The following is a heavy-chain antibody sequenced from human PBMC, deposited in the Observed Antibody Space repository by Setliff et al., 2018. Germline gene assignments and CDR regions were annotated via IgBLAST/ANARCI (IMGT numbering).Heavy chain of an antibody. Sequence: GASVKVSCKASGGTFSSYAISWVRQAPGQGLEWMGGIIPIFGTANYAQKFQGRVTITADESTSTAYMELSSLRSDDTAVYYCATSVSWIQLVLYPQGHPEPFDYWGQGTLVTVSS. J-gene: IGHJ4*02. CDR1: GGTFSSYA. CDR3: ATSVSWIQLVLYPQGHPEPFDY. V-gene: IGHV1-69*13. CDR2: IIPIFGTA. D-gene: IGHD5-18*01.